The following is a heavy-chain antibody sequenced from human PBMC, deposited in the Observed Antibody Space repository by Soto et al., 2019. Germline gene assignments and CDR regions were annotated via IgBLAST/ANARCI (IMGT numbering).Heavy chain of an antibody. CDR3: ASLYGYSYGFGYYYYGMDV. Sequence: SVKVSCKASGGTFSSYAISWVRQAPGQGLEWMGGIIPIFGTANYAQKFQGRVTITADESTSTAYMELSSLRSEDTAVYYCASLYGYSYGFGYYYYGMDVWGQGTTVTV. J-gene: IGHJ6*02. CDR2: IIPIFGTA. CDR1: GGTFSSYA. V-gene: IGHV1-69*13. D-gene: IGHD5-18*01.